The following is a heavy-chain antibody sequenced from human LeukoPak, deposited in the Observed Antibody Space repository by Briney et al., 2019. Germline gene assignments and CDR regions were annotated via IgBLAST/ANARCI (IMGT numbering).Heavy chain of an antibody. Sequence: SVKVSCQASRGTFSSYAISWVRQAPGQGLEWMGGIIPIFGTANYAQKFQGRVTIPADESTSTAYMGLSSLRSEDTAVYYCAREGVGYCGGDCYRFDYWGQGTLSPSPQ. V-gene: IGHV1-69*13. CDR1: RGTFSSYA. D-gene: IGHD2-21*01. CDR2: IIPIFGTA. J-gene: IGHJ4*02. CDR3: AREGVGYCGGDCYRFDY.